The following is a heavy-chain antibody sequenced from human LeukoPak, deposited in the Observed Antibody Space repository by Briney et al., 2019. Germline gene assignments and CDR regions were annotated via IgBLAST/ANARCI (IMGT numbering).Heavy chain of an antibody. D-gene: IGHD5-18*01. V-gene: IGHV3-43*02. Sequence: GGSLRLSCAASGFTFDDYAMHWVRQVPGKGLEWVSLVSGNGGNTYYADSVKGRFTISRDNAKNSLYLQMNSLRDEDTAVYYCARGYTYGHDYWGQGTLVTVSS. CDR2: VSGNGGNT. CDR3: ARGYTYGHDY. CDR1: GFTFDDYA. J-gene: IGHJ4*02.